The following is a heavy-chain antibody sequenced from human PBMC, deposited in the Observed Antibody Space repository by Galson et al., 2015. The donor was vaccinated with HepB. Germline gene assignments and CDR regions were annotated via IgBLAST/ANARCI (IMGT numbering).Heavy chain of an antibody. Sequence: SSSSYYWGWIRQPPGKGLEWIGSIYYSGSTYYNPSLKSRVTISVDTSKNQFSLKLSSVTAADTAVYYCARVYSYGSYFDYWGQGTLVTVSS. J-gene: IGHJ4*02. CDR2: IYYSGST. D-gene: IGHD5-18*01. CDR3: ARVYSYGSYFDY. V-gene: IGHV4-39*01. CDR1: SSSSYY.